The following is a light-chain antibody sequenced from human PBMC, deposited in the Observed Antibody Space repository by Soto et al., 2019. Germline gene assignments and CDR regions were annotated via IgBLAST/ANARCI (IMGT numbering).Light chain of an antibody. CDR2: RNY. CDR3: AAYDGGLSGLV. V-gene: IGLV1-47*01. J-gene: IGLJ3*02. CDR1: NSNIGRYF. Sequence: QSVLAQPPSVSATPGQTVTISCSGSNSNIGRYFVYWYRRLPGTGPKLLIFRNYQRPSGVPDRFSGSASGTSASLVISGLRSEDEGEYLCAAYDGGLSGLVFGGGTKLTVL.